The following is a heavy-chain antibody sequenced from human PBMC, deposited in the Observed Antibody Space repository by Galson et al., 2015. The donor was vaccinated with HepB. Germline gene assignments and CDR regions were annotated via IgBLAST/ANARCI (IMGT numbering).Heavy chain of an antibody. CDR3: ASSCGGSCPISYYYYGMDV. Sequence: SVKVSCKASGYTFTSYGISWVRQAPGQGLEWMGWISAYNGNTNYAQKLQGRVTMTTDTSTSTAYMELRSLRSDDTAVYYCASSCGGSCPISYYYYGMDVWGQGTTVTVSS. D-gene: IGHD2-15*01. J-gene: IGHJ6*02. V-gene: IGHV1-18*01. CDR1: GYTFTSYG. CDR2: ISAYNGNT.